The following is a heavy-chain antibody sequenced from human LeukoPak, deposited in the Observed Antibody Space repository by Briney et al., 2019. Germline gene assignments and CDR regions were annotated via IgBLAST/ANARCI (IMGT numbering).Heavy chain of an antibody. CDR1: EYSFTSYW. D-gene: IGHD3-22*01. Sequence: KISCKGSEYSFTSYWIGWVRQMPGKGLEWMGGIIPIFGTANYAQKFQGRVTITADESTSTAYMELSSLRSEDTAVYYCARDHLLVEGSSGYYYSHWGQGTLVTVSS. CDR2: IIPIFGTA. V-gene: IGHV1-69*01. CDR3: ARDHLLVEGSSGYYYSH. J-gene: IGHJ4*02.